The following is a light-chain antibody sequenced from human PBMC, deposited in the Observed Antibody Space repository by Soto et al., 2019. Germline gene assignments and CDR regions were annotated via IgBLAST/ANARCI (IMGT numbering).Light chain of an antibody. CDR1: SSDVGFYNF. J-gene: IGLJ3*02. CDR3: CSYAAGSSTLV. CDR2: EGS. Sequence: QSVLTQPPSASGSPGQSLTISCTGTSSDVGFYNFVSWYQQRPGKAPKLMIYEGSRRPSGVSNRFSGSNSGNTASLTISGLQTEDEADYYCCSYAAGSSTLVFGGGTKLTVL. V-gene: IGLV2-23*01.